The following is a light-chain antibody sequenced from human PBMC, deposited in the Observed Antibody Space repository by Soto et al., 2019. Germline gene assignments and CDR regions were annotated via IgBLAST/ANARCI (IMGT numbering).Light chain of an antibody. J-gene: IGKJ2*01. CDR3: QQLNSYPPT. CDR1: QGISSY. CDR2: AAS. V-gene: IGKV1-9*01. Sequence: IQLTQSPSSLSASVGERVTVTCRASQGISSYLAWYQQQPGKAPKLLIYAASTLQRGVSSRFSGSGSGTDFTLTISSLQPEDFASHYCQQLNSYPPTFGQGTKLEIK.